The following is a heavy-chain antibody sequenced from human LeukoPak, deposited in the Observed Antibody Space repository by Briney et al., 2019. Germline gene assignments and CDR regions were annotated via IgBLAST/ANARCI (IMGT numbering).Heavy chain of an antibody. J-gene: IGHJ3*02. CDR2: ISAYNGNT. D-gene: IGHD5-24*01. CDR3: ASSRRDGYQRGAFDI. Sequence: ASVKVSCKASGYTFTSYGISWVRQAPGQGLEWMGWISAYNGNTNYAQKLQGRVTMTTDTSTSTAYMELRSLRSDDTAVYYCASSRRDGYQRGAFDIWGQGTMVTVSS. V-gene: IGHV1-18*01. CDR1: GYTFTSYG.